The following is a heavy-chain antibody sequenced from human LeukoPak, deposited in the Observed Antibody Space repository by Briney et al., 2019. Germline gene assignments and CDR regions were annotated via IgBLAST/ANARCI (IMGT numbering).Heavy chain of an antibody. CDR3: AKIVVVPAAIGENYYYMDV. CDR1: GFTFSSYA. D-gene: IGHD2-2*02. J-gene: IGHJ6*03. V-gene: IGHV3-23*01. Sequence: GGSLGLSCAASGFTFSSYAMSWVRQAPGKGLEWVSAISGSGGSTYYADSVKGRFTISRDNSKNTLYLQMNSLRAEDTAVYYCAKIVVVPAAIGENYYYMDVWGKGTTVTVSS. CDR2: ISGSGGST.